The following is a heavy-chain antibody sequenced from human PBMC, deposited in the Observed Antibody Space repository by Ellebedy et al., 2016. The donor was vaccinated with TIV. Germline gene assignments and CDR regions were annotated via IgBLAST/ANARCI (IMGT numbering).Heavy chain of an antibody. Sequence: GGSLRLSCAASRFSFRSYWMTWVRQAPGKGLEWVANINQDGSQKYSVGSVRGRFTISRDNAKDSRYLQMNSLGAEDTAVYYCATDGSYGDYLSPAHAFENWGQGTVVIVSS. D-gene: IGHD4-17*01. CDR1: RFSFRSYW. V-gene: IGHV3-7*01. CDR2: INQDGSQK. J-gene: IGHJ3*02. CDR3: ATDGSYGDYLSPAHAFEN.